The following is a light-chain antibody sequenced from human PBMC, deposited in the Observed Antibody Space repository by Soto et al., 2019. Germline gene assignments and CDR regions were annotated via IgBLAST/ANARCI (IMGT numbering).Light chain of an antibody. CDR3: CSYTRSGTLI. CDR2: DVS. CDR1: SGDIGDYNY. J-gene: IGLJ1*01. V-gene: IGLV2-14*01. Sequence: QSVLTQPASVSGSPGQSITISCVGTSGDIGDYNYVSWYQQHPGKVPKVIIDDVSNRPSGVSYRFSGPKSGNTDSLTVSGRRAEEEADSYCCSYTRSGTLIFGTGTKLTVL.